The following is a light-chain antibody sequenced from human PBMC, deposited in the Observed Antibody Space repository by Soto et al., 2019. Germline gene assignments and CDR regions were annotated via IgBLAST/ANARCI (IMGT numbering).Light chain of an antibody. CDR3: SSYTTSSTYV. CDR1: RSDIGAYNF. V-gene: IGLV2-14*03. Sequence: QSALTQPASVSGSPGQSITITCTGTRSDIGAYNFVSWYQQHPGEVPKLMLYDVSIRPSGVSNRFSGSKSGNTASLTISGLQADDEADYYCSSYTTSSTYVFGTGTKVTVL. J-gene: IGLJ1*01. CDR2: DVS.